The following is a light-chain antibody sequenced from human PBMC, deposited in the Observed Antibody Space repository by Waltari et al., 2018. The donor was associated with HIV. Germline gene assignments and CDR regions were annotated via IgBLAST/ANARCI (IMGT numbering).Light chain of an antibody. CDR3: QQSYTSPT. CDR2: TAT. CDR1: QNINTY. V-gene: IGKV1-39*01. J-gene: IGKJ3*01. Sequence: DIQMTQSPSSLSASIGDRVTIACRASQNINTYLNWYQQKPGKAPRALISTATTLHSGVPSRFSGSGSGTDFTLTITDLQPEDFATYFRQQSYTSPTFGPGTTVDLK.